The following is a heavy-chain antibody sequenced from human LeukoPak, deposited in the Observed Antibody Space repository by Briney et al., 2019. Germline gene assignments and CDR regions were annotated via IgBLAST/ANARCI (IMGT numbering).Heavy chain of an antibody. CDR1: GGSISSSSYY. Sequence: SETLSLTCTVSGGSISSSSYYWGWIRQPPGKGLEWIGSIYYSGSTYYNPSLKSRVTISVDTSKNQFSLKLSSVTAADTAVYYCARPGYSSSYLYFDYWGQGTLVTVSS. J-gene: IGHJ4*02. CDR3: ARPGYSSSYLYFDY. V-gene: IGHV4-39*01. CDR2: IYYSGST. D-gene: IGHD6-6*01.